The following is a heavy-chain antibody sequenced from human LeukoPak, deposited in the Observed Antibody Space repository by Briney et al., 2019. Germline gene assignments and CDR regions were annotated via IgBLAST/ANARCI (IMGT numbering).Heavy chain of an antibody. CDR1: GYTFTGYY. J-gene: IGHJ3*02. D-gene: IGHD3-16*01. CDR3: ARPLMWGILGNDAFDI. V-gene: IGHV1-2*02. Sequence: GASVKVSCKASGYTFTGYYMHWVRQAPGQGLEWMGWINPNSGGTNYAQKFQGRVTMTRDTSISTAYMELSRLRSDDTAVYYCARPLMWGILGNDAFDIWGQGTMVTVSS. CDR2: INPNSGGT.